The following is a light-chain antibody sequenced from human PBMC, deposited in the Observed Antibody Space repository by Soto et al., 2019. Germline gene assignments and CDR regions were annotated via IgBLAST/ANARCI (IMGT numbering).Light chain of an antibody. CDR3: AAWDKSLSGRNG. CDR2: GST. J-gene: IGLJ1*01. Sequence: QSVLTQPPSASGTPGQRVTISCSGSSSNIGSNTVNWYQQVPGAALKLLIYGSTQRPSGVPDRFSGSKSGTSASLAISGLQSEDEADYYCAAWDKSLSGRNGFRSGTEGTVL. V-gene: IGLV1-44*01. CDR1: SSNIGSNT.